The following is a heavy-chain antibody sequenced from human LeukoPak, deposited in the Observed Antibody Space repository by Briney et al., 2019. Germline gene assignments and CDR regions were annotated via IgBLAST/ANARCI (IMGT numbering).Heavy chain of an antibody. CDR2: ISSSSSYI. J-gene: IGHJ3*02. Sequence: GGSLRLSCAASGFTFSSYSMNWVRQAPGKGLEWVSSISSSSSYIYYADSVKGRFTISRDNAKNSLYLQMNSLRAEDTAVYYCARDRGSGYFAFDIWGQGTMVTVSS. V-gene: IGHV3-21*01. CDR3: ARDRGSGYFAFDI. D-gene: IGHD3-22*01. CDR1: GFTFSSYS.